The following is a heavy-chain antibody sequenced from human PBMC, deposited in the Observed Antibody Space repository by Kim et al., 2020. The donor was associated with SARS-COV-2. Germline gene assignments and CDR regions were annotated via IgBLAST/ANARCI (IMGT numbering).Heavy chain of an antibody. D-gene: IGHD1-26*01. Sequence: GGSLRLSCAASGFTFSNYSMSWVRQAPGKGLEWVAVINSDGGNKYSAYAAKGRFTFSSYNYKTKNYLLMNMISEEAAAIYYYSGARARSGASYYF. J-gene: IGHJ2*01. CDR1: GFTFSNYS. CDR2: INSDGGNK. V-gene: IGHV3-23*03. CDR3: SGARARSGASYYF.